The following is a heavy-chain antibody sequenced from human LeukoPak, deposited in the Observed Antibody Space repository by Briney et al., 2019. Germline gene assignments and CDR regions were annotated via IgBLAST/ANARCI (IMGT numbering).Heavy chain of an antibody. Sequence: SETLSLTCTVSGGSVSNSNYYWSWIRQPPGKGLEWTVYYCYSGTTNYNPSLKSRVTISVDTSKNQFSLKLSSVTAADTAVYYCARDHRGGTMVNVKWFDPWGQGTLVTVSS. CDR3: ARDHRGGTMVNVKWFDP. D-gene: IGHD4-23*01. CDR2: YCYSGTT. J-gene: IGHJ5*02. CDR1: GGSVSNSNYY. V-gene: IGHV4-61*01.